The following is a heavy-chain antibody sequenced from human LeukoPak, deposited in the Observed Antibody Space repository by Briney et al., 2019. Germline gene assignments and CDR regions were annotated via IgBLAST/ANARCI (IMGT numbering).Heavy chain of an antibody. D-gene: IGHD3-3*01. V-gene: IGHV3-30*18. CDR3: AKDQGNYDFWSGSFDY. CDR2: ISYDGSNK. Sequence: GGSLRLSCAASGFTFSSYGMHWVRQAPGKGLEWVAVISYDGSNKYYADSVKGRFTISRDNSKNTLYLQMNSLRAEDTAVYYCAKDQGNYDFWSGSFDYWGQGTLVTVSS. J-gene: IGHJ4*02. CDR1: GFTFSSYG.